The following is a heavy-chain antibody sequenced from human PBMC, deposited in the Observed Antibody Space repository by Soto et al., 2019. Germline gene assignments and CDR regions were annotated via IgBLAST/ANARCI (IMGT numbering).Heavy chain of an antibody. V-gene: IGHV4-31*01. J-gene: IGHJ4*02. CDR2: IYYSGST. Sequence: QVQLQESGPGLVKPSQTLSLTCTVSGGSXSXGXXYXXXIRXHPGKGLEWIGYIYYSGSTYYNPXXXXXXXXXXXXXXXXXXXXXXXXXXXXXXXXXXXXXXXXXXXXXXXXYWGQGTLVTVSS. CDR1: GGSXSXGXXY. CDR3: XXXXXXXXXXXXXXY.